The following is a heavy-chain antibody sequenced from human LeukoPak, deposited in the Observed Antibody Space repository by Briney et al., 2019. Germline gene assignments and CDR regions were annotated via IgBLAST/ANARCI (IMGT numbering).Heavy chain of an antibody. CDR1: GVSINTYY. CDR3: VRDSGSYYFDY. D-gene: IGHD1-26*01. CDR2: ISYSGST. J-gene: IGHJ4*02. Sequence: SETLSLTCTVSGVSINTYYWSWIRQHPGKGLEWIGYISYSGSTYYNPSLKSRVTISVDTSKNQFSLKLSSVTAADTAVYYCVRDSGSYYFDYWGQGTLVTVSS. V-gene: IGHV4-59*06.